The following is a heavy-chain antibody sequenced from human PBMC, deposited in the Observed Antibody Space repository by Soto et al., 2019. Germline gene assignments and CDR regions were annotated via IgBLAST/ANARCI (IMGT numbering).Heavy chain of an antibody. D-gene: IGHD1-1*01. CDR3: AKIGQIGNWFFDY. CDR2: ISSGGDLT. CDR1: GFMFSSHG. Sequence: EVQLLESGGDLVQPGGSLRVSCAASGFMFSSHGMSWVRQAPGKGLEWVSSISSGGDLTYYADSVKGRFTVSRDNLKNTLSLQMESLRAEDTATYYCAKIGQIGNWFFDYCGQGTLVTVSS. V-gene: IGHV3-23*01. J-gene: IGHJ4*02.